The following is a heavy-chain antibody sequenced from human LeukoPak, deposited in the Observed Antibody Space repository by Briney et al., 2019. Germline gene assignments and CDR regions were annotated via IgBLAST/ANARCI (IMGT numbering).Heavy chain of an antibody. CDR3: ATSSYCSSTSCYAPGYYYYYMDV. J-gene: IGHJ6*03. CDR1: GGSLSGYY. V-gene: IGHV4-34*01. D-gene: IGHD2-2*01. Sequence: SETLSLTCAVYGGSLSGYYWSWIRQPPGKGLEWIGEINHSGSTNYNPSLKSRVTISVDTSKNQFSLKLSSVTAADTAVYYCATSSYCSSTSCYAPGYYYYYMDVWGKGTTVTVSS. CDR2: INHSGST.